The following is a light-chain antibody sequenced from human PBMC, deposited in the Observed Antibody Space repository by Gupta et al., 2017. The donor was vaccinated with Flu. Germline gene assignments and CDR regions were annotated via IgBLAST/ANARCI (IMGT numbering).Light chain of an antibody. J-gene: IGLJ2*01. V-gene: IGLV2-8*01. CDR3: HSYDSSRVV. CDR1: CIDFGGYTD. Sequence: VTISGTGTCIDFGGYTDVSWNQQPPGTAPQLMIYDVSKPPSGVPDRFSCYKSGTTASLTVSGLQAEDEADYYCHSYDSSRVVFGGGTKLTVL. CDR2: DVS.